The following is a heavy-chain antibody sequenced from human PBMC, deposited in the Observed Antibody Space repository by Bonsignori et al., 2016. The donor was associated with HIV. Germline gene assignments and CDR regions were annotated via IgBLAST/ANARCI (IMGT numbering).Heavy chain of an antibody. V-gene: IGHV4-61*02. Sequence: SETLSLTCTVSGGSISSGSYYWSWIRQPAGKGLEWIGRIYTSGSTNYNPSLKSRVTISVDTSKNQFSLKLSSVTAADTAVYYCARAGWDWGWDFDYWGQGTLVTVSS. CDR3: ARAGWDWGWDFDY. CDR2: IYTSGST. J-gene: IGHJ4*02. CDR1: GGSISSGSYY. D-gene: IGHD7-27*01.